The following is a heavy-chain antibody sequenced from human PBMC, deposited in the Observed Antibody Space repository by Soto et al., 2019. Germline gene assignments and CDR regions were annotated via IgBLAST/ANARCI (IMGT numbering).Heavy chain of an antibody. D-gene: IGHD6-13*01. V-gene: IGHV4-34*01. J-gene: IGHJ6*02. Sequence: PSETLSLTCAVYGGSFSGYYWSWIRQPPGKGLEWIGEINHSGSTNYNPSLKSRVTISVDTSKNQFSLKLSSVTAADTAVYYCARRGIAAAGNYYGMDVWGQGTTVTVSS. CDR3: ARRGIAAAGNYYGMDV. CDR1: GGSFSGYY. CDR2: INHSGST.